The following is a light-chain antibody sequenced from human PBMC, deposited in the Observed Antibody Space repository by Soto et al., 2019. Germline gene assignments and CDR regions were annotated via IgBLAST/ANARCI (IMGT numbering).Light chain of an antibody. Sequence: DSQMTQSPSSLSASVGDRVTITCRASQSISSYLNWYQQKPGKAPKLLIYAASSLQSGVPSRFSGSGSGTDFTLTISSLQPEDFATYYCQQSYSTPRTFGQGTKVDI. CDR1: QSISSY. CDR2: AAS. CDR3: QQSYSTPRT. J-gene: IGKJ1*01. V-gene: IGKV1-39*01.